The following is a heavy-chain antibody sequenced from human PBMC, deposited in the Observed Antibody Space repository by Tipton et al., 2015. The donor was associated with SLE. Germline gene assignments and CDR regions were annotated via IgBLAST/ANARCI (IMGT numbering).Heavy chain of an antibody. CDR2: INPNSGGT. CDR3: ARDAAVAGSGAFDI. D-gene: IGHD6-19*01. Sequence: QSGPEVKKPGASVKVSCKASGYTFTGYYMHWVRQAPGQGLEWMGWINPNSGGTNYAQKFQGRVTMTRDTSISTAYMELSRLRSDDTAVYYCARDAAVAGSGAFDIWGQGTMVPVSS. V-gene: IGHV1-2*02. CDR1: GYTFTGYY. J-gene: IGHJ3*02.